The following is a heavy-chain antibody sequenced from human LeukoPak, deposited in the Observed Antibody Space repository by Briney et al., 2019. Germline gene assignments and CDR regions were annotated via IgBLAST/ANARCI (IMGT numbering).Heavy chain of an antibody. D-gene: IGHD6-13*01. CDR2: LCSGGST. J-gene: IGHJ4*02. CDR3: ARKVYSSSWQTSVGLDY. V-gene: IGHV3-53*01. CDR1: GFTVSSNC. Sequence: GGSLRLSCAASGFTVSSNCMTWVRQAPGMGLEWVSVLCSGGSTYYADSVKGRFTISRDNAKNSLYLQMNSLRAEDTAVYYCARKVYSSSWQTSVGLDYWGQGTLVTVSS.